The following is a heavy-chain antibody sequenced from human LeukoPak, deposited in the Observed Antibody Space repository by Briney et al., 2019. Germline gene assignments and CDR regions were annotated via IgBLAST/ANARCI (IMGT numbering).Heavy chain of an antibody. D-gene: IGHD6-19*01. Sequence: SQTLSLTCALSGDSVSSNSAAWNWIRQSPSRGLEWLGSTYYRSKLYNDYAVSVKSRITINPDTSKNQFSLQLNSVTPEDTAVYYCARDLGSSGWTPGEFDYWGQGTLVTVSS. CDR3: ARDLGSSGWTPGEFDY. CDR2: TYYRSKLYN. CDR1: GDSVSSNSAA. V-gene: IGHV6-1*01. J-gene: IGHJ4*02.